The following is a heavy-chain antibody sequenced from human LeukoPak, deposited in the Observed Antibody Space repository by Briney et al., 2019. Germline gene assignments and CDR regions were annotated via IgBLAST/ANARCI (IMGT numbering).Heavy chain of an antibody. D-gene: IGHD6-19*01. CDR1: GFTFSNYN. CDR3: ARGSEGYSSGRYGRYFDY. CDR2: ISSTSSTI. J-gene: IGHJ4*02. Sequence: PGGSLRLSCAASGFTFSNYNMNWARQAPGKGLEWVSYISSTSSTIYYADSVKGRFTISRDNAKNSLFLQMNSLRDEDTAVYYCARGSEGYSSGRYGRYFDYWGQGTLVTVSS. V-gene: IGHV3-48*02.